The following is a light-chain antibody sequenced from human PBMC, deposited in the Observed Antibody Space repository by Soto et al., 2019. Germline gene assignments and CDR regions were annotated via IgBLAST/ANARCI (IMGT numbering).Light chain of an antibody. CDR2: KAS. CDR3: HRYNSYSEA. CDR1: QTISSW. J-gene: IGKJ1*01. Sequence: DIQMTQSPSTLSGSVGDRVTITCRASQTISSWLAWYQQKPGKAPKLLIYKASTLKSGVPSRFSGSGSGTAFTLTIGRLQPDDFATYYCHRYNSYSEAFGQGTKVELK. V-gene: IGKV1-5*03.